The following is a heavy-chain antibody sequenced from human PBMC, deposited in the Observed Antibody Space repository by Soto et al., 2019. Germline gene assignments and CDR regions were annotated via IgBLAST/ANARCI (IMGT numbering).Heavy chain of an antibody. J-gene: IGHJ4*02. Sequence: GGSLRLSCATSGFTFSRYAMSWVRQAPGKGLEWVSSINVDGATYYLDSVKGRFTISRDNSKNTLYLLIDSLRAEDTALYYCAKNYYFDNWGQGTLVTAPQ. CDR1: GFTFSRYA. CDR2: INVDGAT. V-gene: IGHV3-23*01. CDR3: AKNYYFDN.